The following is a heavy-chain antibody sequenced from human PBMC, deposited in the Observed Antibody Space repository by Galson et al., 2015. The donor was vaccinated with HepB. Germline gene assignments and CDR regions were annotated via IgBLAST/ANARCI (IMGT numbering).Heavy chain of an antibody. CDR3: ASLGSGIDYYYYYGMDV. CDR1: GFTFSYYW. D-gene: IGHD3-10*01. Sequence: SLRLSCAASGFTFSYYWMTWVRQAPGKGLEWVANIKQDGSEKYYVDSVKGRFTISRDNAKNSLYLQMNSLRAEDTAVYYCASLGSGIDYYYYYGMDVWGQGTTVTVSS. V-gene: IGHV3-7*01. J-gene: IGHJ6*02. CDR2: IKQDGSEK.